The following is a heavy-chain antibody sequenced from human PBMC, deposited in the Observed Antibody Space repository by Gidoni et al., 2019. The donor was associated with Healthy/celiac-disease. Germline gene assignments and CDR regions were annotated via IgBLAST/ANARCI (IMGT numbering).Heavy chain of an antibody. CDR3: ARGVGYSSSWPVLNWFDP. CDR1: GGSISSGGYY. Sequence: QVQLQESGPGLVKPSQTLSLTCTVSGGSISSGGYYWSWIRQHPGKGLEWIGYIYYSGSTYYNPSLKSLVTISVDTSKNQFSLKLSSVTAADTAVYYCARGVGYSSSWPVLNWFDPWGQGTLVTVSS. V-gene: IGHV4-31*01. J-gene: IGHJ5*02. CDR2: IYYSGST. D-gene: IGHD6-13*01.